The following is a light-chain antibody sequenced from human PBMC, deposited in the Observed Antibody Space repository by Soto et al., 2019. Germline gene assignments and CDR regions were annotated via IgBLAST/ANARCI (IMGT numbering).Light chain of an antibody. CDR1: QSVSSN. CDR3: QQYNKWPLT. J-gene: IGKJ4*01. CDR2: GTS. V-gene: IGKV3-15*01. Sequence: EIVMTQSPATLSESPGERATLSCRASQSVSSNLAWYQQKRGQAPRLLIYGTSTRAPGIPARFSGSGSATEFTLTISSLQSEDFAVYYCQQYNKWPLTFGGGTKVAIK.